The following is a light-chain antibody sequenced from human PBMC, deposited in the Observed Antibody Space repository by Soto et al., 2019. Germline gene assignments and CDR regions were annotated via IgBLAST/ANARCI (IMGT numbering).Light chain of an antibody. CDR1: ESIRTW. CDR3: QQYDSYSWT. CDR2: DAS. V-gene: IGKV1-5*01. J-gene: IGKJ1*01. Sequence: IQMTQSHSTLSASIGDRVTITCRASESIRTWLAWYQHKPGKAPKFLIYDASSLESGVSSRFSGSGSGTDFTLTISSLQPDDFAIYYCQQYDSYSWTFGQGTKVDIK.